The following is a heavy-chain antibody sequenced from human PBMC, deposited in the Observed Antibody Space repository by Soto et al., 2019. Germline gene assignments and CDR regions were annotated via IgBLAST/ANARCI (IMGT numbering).Heavy chain of an antibody. CDR2: ISAYNVNT. Sequence: ASVKVSCKASGYTFTIYGISWVRQAPGQGLEWMGWISAYNVNTNYAQKVQGRVTMTTDTSTSTAYMELRSLRSDDTAVYYCAREGGPGESAAFDIWGQGTMVTVSS. CDR3: AREGGPGESAAFDI. CDR1: GYTFTIYG. V-gene: IGHV1-18*01. J-gene: IGHJ3*02. D-gene: IGHD2-21*01.